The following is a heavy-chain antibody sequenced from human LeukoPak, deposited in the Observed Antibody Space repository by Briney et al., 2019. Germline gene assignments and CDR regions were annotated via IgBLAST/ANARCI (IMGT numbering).Heavy chain of an antibody. Sequence: PGGSLRLSCAASGFTFSSYGMHWVRQAPGKGLEWVAVISYDGSNKYYADSVKGRFTISRDNSKNTLYLQMNSLRAEDTDVYYCAKAGAITMVRGVIMSRSYGMDVWGKGTTVTVSS. V-gene: IGHV3-30*18. D-gene: IGHD3-10*01. CDR2: ISYDGSNK. CDR3: AKAGAITMVRGVIMSRSYGMDV. CDR1: GFTFSSYG. J-gene: IGHJ6*04.